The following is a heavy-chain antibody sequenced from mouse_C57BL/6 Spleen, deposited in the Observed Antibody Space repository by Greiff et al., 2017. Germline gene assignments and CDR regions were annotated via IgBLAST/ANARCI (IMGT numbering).Heavy chain of an antibody. CDR3: ARGDSSGYGFAY. CDR1: GFSLTSYG. Sequence: VKLMESGPGLVAPSQSLSITCTVSGFSLTSYGVHWVRQPPGKGLEWLVVIWSDGSTTYNSALKSRLSISKDNSKSQVFLKMNSLQTDDTAMYYCARGDSSGYGFAYWGQGTLVTVSA. V-gene: IGHV2-6*03. J-gene: IGHJ3*01. D-gene: IGHD3-2*02. CDR2: IWSDGST.